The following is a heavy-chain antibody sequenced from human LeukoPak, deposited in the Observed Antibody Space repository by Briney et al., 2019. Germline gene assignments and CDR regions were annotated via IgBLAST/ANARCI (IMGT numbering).Heavy chain of an antibody. Sequence: GGSLRLSCAASGFTFSSYAMSWVRRAPGNGLEWVSAISGSGGSTYYADSVKGRFTISRDNSKNTLYLQMNSLRAEDTAVYYCAREAYYYYYMDVWGKGTTVTVSS. CDR3: AREAYYYYYMDV. J-gene: IGHJ6*03. D-gene: IGHD1-26*01. V-gene: IGHV3-23*01. CDR1: GFTFSSYA. CDR2: ISGSGGST.